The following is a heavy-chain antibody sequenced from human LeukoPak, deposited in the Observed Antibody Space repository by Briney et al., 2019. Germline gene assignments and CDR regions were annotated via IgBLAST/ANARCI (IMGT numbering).Heavy chain of an antibody. V-gene: IGHV4-39*07. CDR3: ARLHSYSLAGTP. D-gene: IGHD6-19*01. CDR1: GGSISATTYY. Sequence: SETLSLTCTVSGGSISATTYYWGWIRQPPGKGLEWLGSIYFSGSTYYNPSLKSRVTISVDTSKNHFSLKLGSVTAADTAVYYCARLHSYSLAGTPWGQGTLVTVSS. J-gene: IGHJ5*02. CDR2: IYFSGST.